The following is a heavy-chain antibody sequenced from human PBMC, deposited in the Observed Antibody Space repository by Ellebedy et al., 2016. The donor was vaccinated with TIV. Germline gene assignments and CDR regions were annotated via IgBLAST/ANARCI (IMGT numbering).Heavy chain of an antibody. CDR3: AMRVGEGRQLWGGFDS. V-gene: IGHV3-21*01. CDR2: ISAISSFI. CDR1: GFTFSSYT. Sequence: PGGSLRLSCTASGFTFSSYTMNWVRQAPGKGLEWVSSISAISSFIYYADSVKGRFTISRDNAKNSLYLQMNSLRGDDTAGYFCAMRVGEGRQLWGGFDSWGQGTLVTVSS. D-gene: IGHD3-10*01. J-gene: IGHJ4*02.